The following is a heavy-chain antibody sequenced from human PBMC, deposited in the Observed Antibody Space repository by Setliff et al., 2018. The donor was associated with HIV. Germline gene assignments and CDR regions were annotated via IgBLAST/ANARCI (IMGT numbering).Heavy chain of an antibody. V-gene: IGHV3-21*01. Sequence: LRLSCAASGFIFSNYRMNWVRQAPGKGLEWVSSISSSSTYTFYADSVKGRFTISRDNAKNSLYLQMNSLRAEDTAVYYCARDLSYDYDRSSDTFDYWGQGTLVTVSS. D-gene: IGHD3-22*01. CDR1: GFIFSNYR. J-gene: IGHJ4*02. CDR3: ARDLSYDYDRSSDTFDY. CDR2: ISSSSTYT.